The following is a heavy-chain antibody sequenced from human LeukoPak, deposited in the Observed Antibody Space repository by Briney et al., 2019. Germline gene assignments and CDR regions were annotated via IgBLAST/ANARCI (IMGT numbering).Heavy chain of an antibody. CDR2: INHSGST. V-gene: IGHV4-34*01. Sequence: SETLSLTCAVYGGSFSGHYWSWIRQPPGKGLEWIGEINHSGSTNYNPSLKSRVTISVDTSKNQFSLKLSSVTAADTAVYYCARLRRSGRYFDYWGQGTLVTVSS. CDR3: ARLRRSGRYFDY. D-gene: IGHD3-10*01. J-gene: IGHJ4*02. CDR1: GGSFSGHY.